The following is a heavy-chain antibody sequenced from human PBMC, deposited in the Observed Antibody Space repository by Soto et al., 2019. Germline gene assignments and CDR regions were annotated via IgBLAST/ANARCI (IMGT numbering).Heavy chain of an antibody. V-gene: IGHV3-49*03. CDR1: VFTFGDYA. CDR2: IRSKAYGGTT. D-gene: IGHD2-2*01. CDR3: TRELVVPAVLNWFDP. Sequence: WSLRLSCTASVFTFGDYAMSWFRQAPGNGPEWVGFIRSKAYGGTTEYAASVKGRFTISRDDSKSIAYLQMNSLKTEDTAVYYCTRELVVPAVLNWFDPWGQGTLVTVSS. J-gene: IGHJ5*02.